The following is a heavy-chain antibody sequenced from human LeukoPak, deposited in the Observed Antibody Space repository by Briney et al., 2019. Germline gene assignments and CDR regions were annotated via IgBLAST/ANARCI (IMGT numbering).Heavy chain of an antibody. CDR3: ARGRFGGVIDQYYFDY. CDR1: GGSISTYY. CDR2: IYSSGST. V-gene: IGHV4-4*07. J-gene: IGHJ4*02. D-gene: IGHD3-16*02. Sequence: SETLSLTCTVSGGSISTYYWTWIRQPAGKGLEWIGRIYSSGSTNYNPSLKSRVTMSVDTPKNQLSLQLRSVPAADTAVYYCARGRFGGVIDQYYFDYWGQGTLVTVSS.